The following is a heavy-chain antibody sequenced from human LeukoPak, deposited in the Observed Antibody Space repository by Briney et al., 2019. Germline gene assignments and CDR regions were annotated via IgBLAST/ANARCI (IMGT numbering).Heavy chain of an antibody. CDR2: MNADGSIT. D-gene: IGHD3-10*01. CDR3: GRDNYGSVDY. Sequence: SGGSLRLSCAASGFTFNTYWMIWVRQVPGKGLVYVSHMNADGSITNYADSVKGRFAISRDNAKNTLYLQMDSLRAEDTALYYCGRDNYGSVDYWGQGTLVTVSS. CDR1: GFTFNTYW. J-gene: IGHJ4*02. V-gene: IGHV3-74*01.